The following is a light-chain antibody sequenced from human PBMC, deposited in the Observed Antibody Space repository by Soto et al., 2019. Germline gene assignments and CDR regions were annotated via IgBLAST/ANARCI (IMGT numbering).Light chain of an antibody. CDR2: RNN. CDR1: STNIGSNY. V-gene: IGLV1-47*01. Sequence: SVLTQPPSASGTPGQRVTISCSGSSTNIGSNYVYWYQQLPGTAPKLLIYRNNQRPSGVPDRFSGSKSGTSASLAISGLRSEDEADYYCAAWDDSLSGQVFGTGNKVTVL. J-gene: IGLJ1*01. CDR3: AAWDDSLSGQV.